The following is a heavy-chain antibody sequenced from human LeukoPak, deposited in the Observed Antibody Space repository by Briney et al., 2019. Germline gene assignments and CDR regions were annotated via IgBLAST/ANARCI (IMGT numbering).Heavy chain of an antibody. J-gene: IGHJ4*02. CDR2: IYYSGST. D-gene: IGHD3-3*01. Sequence: PSETLSLTCTVSGGSISSGGYYWSWIRQHPGQGLEWIGYIYYSGSTYYNPSLKSRVTISVDTSKNQFSLKLSSVTAADTAVYYCARVSPFGSGFDYWGQGTLVTVSS. CDR3: ARVSPFGSGFDY. V-gene: IGHV4-31*03. CDR1: GGSISSGGYY.